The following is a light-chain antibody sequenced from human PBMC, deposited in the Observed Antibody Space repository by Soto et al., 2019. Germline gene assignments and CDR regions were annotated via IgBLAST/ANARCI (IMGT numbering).Light chain of an antibody. V-gene: IGLV2-8*01. J-gene: IGLJ1*01. CDR1: SSDIGAYIY. CDR3: SLYAGSNNFV. CDR2: EVS. Sequence: QSALTQPPSASGSPGQSVTISCTGTSSDIGAYIYVSWYQQHPGKAPKLMISEVSRRPSGVPERFSGSKSGNTASLTVSGPQADDEAHYYCSLYAGSNNFVFGTGTKVTVL.